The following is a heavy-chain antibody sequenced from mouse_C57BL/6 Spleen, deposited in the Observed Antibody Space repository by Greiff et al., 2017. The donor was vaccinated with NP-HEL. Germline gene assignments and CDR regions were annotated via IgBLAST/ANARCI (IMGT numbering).Heavy chain of an antibody. J-gene: IGHJ2*01. CDR3: ARGDSSGYFDY. D-gene: IGHD3-2*02. Sequence: QVQLQQSGPELVKPGASVKISCKASGYAFSSSWMNWVKQRPGKGLEWIGRIYPGDGDTNYNGKFKGKATLTADKSSSTAYMQLSSLTSEDSAVYFCARGDSSGYFDYWGQGTTLTVSS. CDR2: IYPGDGDT. CDR1: GYAFSSSW. V-gene: IGHV1-82*01.